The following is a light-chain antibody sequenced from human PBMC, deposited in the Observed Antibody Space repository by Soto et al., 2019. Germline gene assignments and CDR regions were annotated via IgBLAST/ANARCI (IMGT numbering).Light chain of an antibody. CDR3: TSFTTTSIWV. Sequence: QSALTQPPSASGSPGQSVTISCTGTSSDIGVYNYVSWYQQHPGKAPKLMICEVSNRPSGVSSRFSGSKSGNTASLTISGLRAEDEADYYCTSFTTTSIWVFGGGTKLTVL. CDR2: EVS. CDR1: SSDIGVYNY. V-gene: IGLV2-14*01. J-gene: IGLJ3*02.